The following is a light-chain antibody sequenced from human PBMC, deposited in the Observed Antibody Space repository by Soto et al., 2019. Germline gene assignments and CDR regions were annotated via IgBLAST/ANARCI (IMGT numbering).Light chain of an antibody. CDR3: SSYTSSSTPYV. Sequence: QSALTQPASVSGSPGQSITISCTGSSSDLGSYNYVSWYQQHPGKAPKLMIYDVSNRPSGVSNRFSGSKSGNTASLTISGLQAEDEADYYCSSYTSSSTPYVFGTGTKLTVL. CDR2: DVS. V-gene: IGLV2-14*01. CDR1: SSDLGSYNY. J-gene: IGLJ1*01.